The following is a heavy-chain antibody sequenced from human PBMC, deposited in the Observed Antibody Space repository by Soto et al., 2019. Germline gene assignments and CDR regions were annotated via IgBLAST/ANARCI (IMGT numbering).Heavy chain of an antibody. D-gene: IGHD3-10*01. J-gene: IGHJ6*02. Sequence: QVQLVESGAGVVQPGRSLRLSCAASGFTFISYAMHWVRQAPGKGLEWVAVISFDGSTEYYADSVKGRFTISRDNSKNTVYLQMNSLRSEDTAVYYCARSRHGSGSYTHFYYGLDVWGQGTTVTVSS. CDR2: ISFDGSTE. CDR1: GFTFISYA. V-gene: IGHV3-30-3*01. CDR3: ARSRHGSGSYTHFYYGLDV.